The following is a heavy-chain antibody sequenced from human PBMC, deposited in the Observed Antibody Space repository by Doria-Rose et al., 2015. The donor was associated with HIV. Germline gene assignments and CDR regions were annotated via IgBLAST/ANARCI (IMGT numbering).Heavy chain of an antibody. J-gene: IGHJ6*02. Sequence: QVQLVQSGAEVKKPGSSVKVSCKASGGTFNNYAITWVRQAPGHGLEWMVWIIPMLGAADYAQKFQGRVMITADEFTSTAYMELPSLRSEDTAVYYCAAYCSTPTCYPRGTDYYYGMDVWGQGTTVTVSS. CDR1: GGTFNNYA. CDR2: IIPMLGAA. V-gene: IGHV1-69*11. D-gene: IGHD2-2*01. CDR3: AAYCSTPTCYPRGTDYYYGMDV.